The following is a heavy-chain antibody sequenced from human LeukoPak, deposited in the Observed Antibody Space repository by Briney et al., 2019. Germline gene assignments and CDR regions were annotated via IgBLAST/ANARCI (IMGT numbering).Heavy chain of an antibody. V-gene: IGHV4-31*03. CDR1: GDSISGGGYH. J-gene: IGHJ4*02. Sequence: PSETLFLTCSVSGDSISGGGYHRSWIRQHPGKGLEWIGYIFYSGSSYYNPPLKSRVTMSVDTSKNQFSLKLSSVTAADTAVYYCARAGGAGTNPFDFWGQGTLVTVSP. CDR3: ARAGGAGTNPFDF. CDR2: IFYSGSS. D-gene: IGHD1-1*01.